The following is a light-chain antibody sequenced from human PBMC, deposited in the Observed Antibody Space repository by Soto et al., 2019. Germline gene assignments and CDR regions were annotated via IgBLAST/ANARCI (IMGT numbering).Light chain of an antibody. CDR2: DVS. CDR1: SSDVGGYNY. Sequence: QSALTQPRSVSVSPGQSVTISCTGTSSDVGGYNYVSWYQQHPGKAPKLMIYDVSKRPSGVPDRFSGSKSGNTASLTISGLQAEDEADYYCCSYAGSYTFPYVFGTGTKVTVL. V-gene: IGLV2-11*01. J-gene: IGLJ1*01. CDR3: CSYAGSYTFPYV.